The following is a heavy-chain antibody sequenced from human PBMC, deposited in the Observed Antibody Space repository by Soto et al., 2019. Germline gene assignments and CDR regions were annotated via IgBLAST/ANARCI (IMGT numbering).Heavy chain of an antibody. CDR1: GFSFSSYA. CDR3: ARDTTVVTRSLEY. J-gene: IGHJ4*02. CDR2: TSYDGSNK. D-gene: IGHD4-17*01. V-gene: IGHV3-30*04. Sequence: GGSLRLSCTASGFSFSSYAIHWVRQAPGKGLEWVAATSYDGSNKSYADSVKGRFTLSRDNSKNTVYLQMNSVRLEDTAVYYCARDTTVVTRSLEYWGQGTLVTVSS.